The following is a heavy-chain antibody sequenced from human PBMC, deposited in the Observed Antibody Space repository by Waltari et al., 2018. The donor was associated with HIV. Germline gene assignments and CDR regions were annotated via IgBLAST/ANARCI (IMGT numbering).Heavy chain of an antibody. CDR2: FSSSSSSI. CDR3: ARDFPPTYCSNTSCYGGGYYHGMDV. J-gene: IGHJ6*02. D-gene: IGHD2-2*01. Sequence: EVHLVESGGGLVKPGGSLRLSCAVSGFTFSSYSMNWVRQAPGKGLEWVSSFSSSSSSIYYAESVKGRFTISRDHAKNSLHLQMNSLGAEDTAVYYCARDFPPTYCSNTSCYGGGYYHGMDVWGQGTAVTVSS. CDR1: GFTFSSYS. V-gene: IGHV3-21*01.